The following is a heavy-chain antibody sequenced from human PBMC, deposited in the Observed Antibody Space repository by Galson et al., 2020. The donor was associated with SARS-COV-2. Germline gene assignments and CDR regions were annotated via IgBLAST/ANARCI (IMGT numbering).Heavy chain of an antibody. Sequence: TGGSLRLSCAASGFTFDDYAMHWVRQAPGKGLEWVSGISWNSGSIGYADPVKGRFTISRDNAKNSLYLQMNSLRAEDTALYYCAKADCSSTSCLNWFDPWGQGTLVTVSS. CDR2: ISWNSGSI. CDR3: AKADCSSTSCLNWFDP. D-gene: IGHD2-2*01. CDR1: GFTFDDYA. J-gene: IGHJ5*02. V-gene: IGHV3-9*01.